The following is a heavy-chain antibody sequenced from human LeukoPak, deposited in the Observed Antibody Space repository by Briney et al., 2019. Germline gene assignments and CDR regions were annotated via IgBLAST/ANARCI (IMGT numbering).Heavy chain of an antibody. J-gene: IGHJ4*02. CDR3: ARGMVGATTSRWAHDY. CDR2: INPNSGGT. Sequence: GASVKVSCKASGYTFTGYYMHWVRQAPGQGLEWMGWINPNSGGTNYAQKFQGRVTMTRDTSISTAYMELSRLRSDDTAVYYCARGMVGATTSRWAHDYWGQGTLVTVSS. D-gene: IGHD1-26*01. V-gene: IGHV1-2*02. CDR1: GYTFTGYY.